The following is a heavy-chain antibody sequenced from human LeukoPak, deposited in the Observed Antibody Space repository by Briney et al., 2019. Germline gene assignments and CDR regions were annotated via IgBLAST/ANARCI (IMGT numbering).Heavy chain of an antibody. Sequence: GGSLRLSCAASGFTFSSYGMTWVRQAPGKGLEWVSGILGRGGSTYYADSVKGRFTISRDNSKNTLYLQMNSLRAEDTAVYYCAKDRSGAAAGKIGGYWGQGTLVTVSS. CDR2: ILGRGGST. CDR3: AKDRSGAAAGKIGGY. V-gene: IGHV3-23*01. D-gene: IGHD6-13*01. J-gene: IGHJ4*02. CDR1: GFTFSSYG.